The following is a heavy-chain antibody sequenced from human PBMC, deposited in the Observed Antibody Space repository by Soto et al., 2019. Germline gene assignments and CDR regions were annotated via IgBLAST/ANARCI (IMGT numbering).Heavy chain of an antibody. CDR1: GGSFSGYY. CDR3: ARLYDYIWGSYRHRLWFDP. CDR2: INHSGST. D-gene: IGHD3-16*02. J-gene: IGHJ5*02. V-gene: IGHV4-34*01. Sequence: PSETLSLTCAVYGGSFSGYYWSWIRQPPGKGLEWIGEINHSGSTNYNPSLKSRVTISVDTSKNQFSLKLSSVTAADTAVYYCARLYDYIWGSYRHRLWFDPWGQGTLVTVSS.